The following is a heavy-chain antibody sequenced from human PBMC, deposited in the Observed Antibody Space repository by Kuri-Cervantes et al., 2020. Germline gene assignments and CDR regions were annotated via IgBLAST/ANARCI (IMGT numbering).Heavy chain of an antibody. CDR3: AKDHGSSWNYYYFDY. Sequence: GESLKISCPASGFTFSSYAMSWVRQAPGKGLEWVSAISGSGGSTYYADSVKGRFTISRDNSKNTLYLQMNSLRAEDTAVYYCAKDHGSSWNYYYFDYWGQGTLVTVSS. CDR2: ISGSGGST. V-gene: IGHV3-23*01. D-gene: IGHD6-13*01. J-gene: IGHJ4*02. CDR1: GFTFSSYA.